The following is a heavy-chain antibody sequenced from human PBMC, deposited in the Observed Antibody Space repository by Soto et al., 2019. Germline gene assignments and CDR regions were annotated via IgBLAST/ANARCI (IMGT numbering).Heavy chain of an antibody. CDR1: GFAFSSYA. D-gene: IGHD2-21*02. J-gene: IGHJ4*02. CDR2: ITGSGDDA. V-gene: IGHV3-23*01. CDR3: AKELTAEQFYPIDS. Sequence: EVQLLESGGGLAQPGGSLRLSCSASGFAFSSYATSWVRQAPGKGLEWVAAITGSGDDAYYSDSVKGRFTISRDNSMNTLSLHMNSLRAEDTAVYFCAKELTAEQFYPIDSWCQGTLVTVSS.